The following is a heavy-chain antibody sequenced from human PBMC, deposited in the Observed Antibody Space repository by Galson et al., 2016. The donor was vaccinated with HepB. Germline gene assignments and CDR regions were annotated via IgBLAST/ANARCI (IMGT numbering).Heavy chain of an antibody. D-gene: IGHD2-8*02. CDR3: TTGYSTATTYHGDDAFDV. Sequence: SLRLSCAASEFTFTNAWMIWVRQAPGKGLEWIGRIKSKTQGGTTDYAEALKGRFTISRDDSKNTVSPQIYSLRTEDTAVYYCTTGYSTATTYHGDDAFDVWGRGTMVTFSS. CDR2: IKSKTQGGTT. CDR1: EFTFTNAW. J-gene: IGHJ3*01. V-gene: IGHV3-15*01.